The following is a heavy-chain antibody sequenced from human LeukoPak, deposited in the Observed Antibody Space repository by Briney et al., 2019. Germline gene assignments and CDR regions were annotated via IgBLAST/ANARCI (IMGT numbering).Heavy chain of an antibody. V-gene: IGHV4-61*01. J-gene: IGHJ4*02. D-gene: IGHD4-17*01. CDR1: GGSISSSSYY. CDR3: ARGAAGHGDLYYFDY. Sequence: KPSETLSLTCTVSGGSISSSSYYWSWIRQPPGKGLEWIGYIYYSGSTNYNPSLKSRVTISVDTSKNQFSLKLSSVTAADTAVYYCARGAAGHGDLYYFDYWGQGTLVTVSS. CDR2: IYYSGST.